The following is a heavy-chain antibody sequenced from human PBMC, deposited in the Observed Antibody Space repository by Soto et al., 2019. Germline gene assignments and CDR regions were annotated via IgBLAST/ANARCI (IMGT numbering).Heavy chain of an antibody. J-gene: IGHJ4*02. CDR2: IYYSGST. Sequence: TLSLTCTVSGDSISSGGYYWSWIRQHPGKGLEWIGYIYYSGSTYYNPSLKSRVTISVDTSKNQFSLKLSSVTAADTAVYYCARAWYYDFWAIDYWGQGTLVTVSS. V-gene: IGHV4-31*03. CDR1: GDSISSGGYY. CDR3: ARAWYYDFWAIDY. D-gene: IGHD3-3*01.